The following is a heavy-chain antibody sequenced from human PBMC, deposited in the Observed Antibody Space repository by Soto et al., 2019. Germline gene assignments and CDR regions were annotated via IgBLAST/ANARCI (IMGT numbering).Heavy chain of an antibody. CDR1: GGSISSGGYY. CDR3: ATYGSGSYKPTTFDY. Sequence: QVQLQESGPGLVKPSQTLSLTCTVSGGSISSGGYYWSWIRQHPGKGLEWIGYIFYSGSTYYNPSLKSRVTISVDTSKNQSSLKLSSVTAADTAVYYCATYGSGSYKPTTFDYWGQGTLVTVSS. CDR2: IFYSGST. J-gene: IGHJ4*02. V-gene: IGHV4-31*03. D-gene: IGHD3-10*01.